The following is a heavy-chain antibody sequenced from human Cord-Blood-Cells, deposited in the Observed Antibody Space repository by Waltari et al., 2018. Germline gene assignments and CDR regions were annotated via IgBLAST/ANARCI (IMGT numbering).Heavy chain of an antibody. CDR3: ARDSIVVVPAAIVFFDY. CDR1: GFTFSSYE. D-gene: IGHD2-2*01. CDR2: ISSSVSPI. J-gene: IGHJ4*02. V-gene: IGHV3-48*03. Sequence: EVQLVESGGGLVQPGGSLRLSCAASGFTFSSYEMTVVRKSPGKGLEWVSYISSSVSPIYYAVSVKGRFTISRDNAKNSLYLQMNSLRAEDTAVYYCARDSIVVVPAAIVFFDYWGQGTLVTVSS.